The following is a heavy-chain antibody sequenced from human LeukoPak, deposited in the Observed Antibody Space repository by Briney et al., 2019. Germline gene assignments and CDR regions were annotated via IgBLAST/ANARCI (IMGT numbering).Heavy chain of an antibody. CDR3: ASGGLYTSSSWGAEDY. J-gene: IGHJ4*02. CDR1: GYTFTGFY. V-gene: IGHV1-2*02. D-gene: IGHD6-6*01. CDR2: INPNNGGT. Sequence: ASVKVCCKASGYTFTGFYMHWVRQAPGQGLEWMGWINPNNGGTNYAQKFQGRVTMTRDTSISTAYMELSRLRSDDTAVYYCASGGLYTSSSWGAEDYWGQGTLVTVSS.